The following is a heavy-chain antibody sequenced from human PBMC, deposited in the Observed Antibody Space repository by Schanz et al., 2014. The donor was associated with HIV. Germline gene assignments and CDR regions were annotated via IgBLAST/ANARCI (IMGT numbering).Heavy chain of an antibody. D-gene: IGHD3-22*01. V-gene: IGHV3-23*04. CDR1: GFTFNNYA. CDR2: ISESGGRT. Sequence: VQLVESGGGVVQPGGSLRLSCVASGFTFNNYAMTWVRQAPGKGLEWVSSISESGGRTYYADSVNGRFTISRDNSKNTLYLQMTTLRTEDTAVYYCAKPEYDSSGNSQSHFDYWGQGTLVTVSS. CDR3: AKPEYDSSGNSQSHFDY. J-gene: IGHJ4*02.